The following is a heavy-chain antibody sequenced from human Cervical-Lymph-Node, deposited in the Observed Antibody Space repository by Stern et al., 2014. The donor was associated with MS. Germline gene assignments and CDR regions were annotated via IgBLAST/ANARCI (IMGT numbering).Heavy chain of an antibody. CDR1: GFSLRTSGVG. Sequence: QVTLRESGPTLVKPTQTLTLTCTFSGFSLRTSGVGVGWIRQPPGKALEWLALIYGDDDKRYSPSLKRRLTVTKDTSKNQVVLTMTNVDPVDTASFYCVHSPNGYYPDYWGQGTLVTVSS. D-gene: IGHD3-22*01. CDR2: IYGDDDK. V-gene: IGHV2-5*02. J-gene: IGHJ4*01. CDR3: VHSPNGYYPDY.